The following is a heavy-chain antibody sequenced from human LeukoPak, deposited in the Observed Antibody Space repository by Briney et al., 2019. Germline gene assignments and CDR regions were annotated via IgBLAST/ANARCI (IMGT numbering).Heavy chain of an antibody. CDR2: INAGNGNT. J-gene: IGHJ4*02. Sequence: GASVKVSCKASGYTFTSYAMHWVRRAPGQRLEWMGWINAGNGNTKYSQKFQGRVIITRDTSASTAYMELSSLRSEDTAVYYCARLPTSIAAAGTLLDYWGQGTLVTVSS. V-gene: IGHV1-3*01. CDR3: ARLPTSIAAAGTLLDY. D-gene: IGHD6-13*01. CDR1: GYTFTSYA.